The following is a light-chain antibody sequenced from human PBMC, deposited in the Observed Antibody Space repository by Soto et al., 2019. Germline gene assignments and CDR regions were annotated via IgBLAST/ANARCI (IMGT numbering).Light chain of an antibody. CDR1: QSISSW. Sequence: DIQMTQSPSTLSASVGDRVTITCRASQSISSWLAWYQQKPGKVTKLLIQKASSLESGVPSRFSGSGSGTAFTLTISSLQPDDFATYSCQQYGSHLYTFGQGTTVEIK. J-gene: IGKJ2*01. V-gene: IGKV1-5*03. CDR3: QQYGSHLYT. CDR2: KAS.